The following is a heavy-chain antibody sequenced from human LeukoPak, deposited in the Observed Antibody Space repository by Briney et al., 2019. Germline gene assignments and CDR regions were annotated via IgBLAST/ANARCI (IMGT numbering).Heavy chain of an antibody. Sequence: PGGSLRLSCSASGFTFSVYAIHWVRQAQGKGLEYVSTIISNGGSTYYADSVKGRFTISRDNSKNTVSLQMSSLRAEDTALYYCVKDGLAFCGGDCYSYFDYWGQGTLVTVSS. CDR2: IISNGGST. D-gene: IGHD2-21*02. V-gene: IGHV3-64D*06. J-gene: IGHJ4*02. CDR1: GFTFSVYA. CDR3: VKDGLAFCGGDCYSYFDY.